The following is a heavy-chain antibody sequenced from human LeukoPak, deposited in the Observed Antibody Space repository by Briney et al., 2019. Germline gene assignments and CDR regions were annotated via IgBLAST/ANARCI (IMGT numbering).Heavy chain of an antibody. J-gene: IGHJ6*02. CDR3: ARDRYYDSSCYIYVYGMDV. CDR2: MSVYNENT. D-gene: IGHD3-22*01. Sequence: ASVKVSCKASGYTFTNYGCSWLRQAPGQGLEWMGWMSVYNENTNYALKFQGRLTMTTDTSTSTAYMELWGLRSDDTAVYYCARDRYYDSSCYIYVYGMDVWGQGTTVTVSS. CDR1: GYTFTNYG. V-gene: IGHV1-18*01.